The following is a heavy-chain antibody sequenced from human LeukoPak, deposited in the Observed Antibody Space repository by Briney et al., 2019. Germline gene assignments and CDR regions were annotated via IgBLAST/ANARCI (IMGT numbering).Heavy chain of an antibody. CDR1: GGSFSGYY. Sequence: SETLSLTCAVYGGSFSGYYWSWIRQPPGKGLEWIGYIYYSGSTYYNPSLKSRVTISVDTSKNQFSLKLSSVTAADTAVYYCAREMERPVNWGQGTLVTVSS. D-gene: IGHD1-1*01. J-gene: IGHJ4*02. V-gene: IGHV4-30-4*08. CDR2: IYYSGST. CDR3: AREMERPVN.